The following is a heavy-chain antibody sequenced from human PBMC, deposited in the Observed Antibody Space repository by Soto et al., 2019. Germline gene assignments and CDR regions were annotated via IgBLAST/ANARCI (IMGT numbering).Heavy chain of an antibody. Sequence: LSCAASGFTFSSYAMHWVRQAPGKGLEWVAIISYDGSNKYXADSVKGRFTISRDNSKNTLXRQKNTPSAEDTAVYYGARDRGYDDSENLYNPDDYWGQGSLVTVSS. D-gene: IGHD3-10*01. CDR1: GFTFSSYA. CDR2: ISYDGSNK. V-gene: IGHV3-30-3*01. CDR3: ARDRGYDDSENLYNPDDY. J-gene: IGHJ4*02.